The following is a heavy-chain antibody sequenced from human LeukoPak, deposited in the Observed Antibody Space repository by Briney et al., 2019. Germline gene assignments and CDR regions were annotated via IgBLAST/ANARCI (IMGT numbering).Heavy chain of an antibody. CDR2: IYYSGTT. J-gene: IGHJ4*02. D-gene: IGHD4-23*01. Sequence: SETLSLTCTVSGGSISSYYWSWLRQHPGKGLEWIGHIYYSGTTYNNPSLESRVTISVDTSKNQFSLKLSSVTAADTAVYYCGRYGSNAHDYWGQGTLVTVSS. V-gene: IGHV4-59*06. CDR1: GGSISSYY. CDR3: GRYGSNAHDY.